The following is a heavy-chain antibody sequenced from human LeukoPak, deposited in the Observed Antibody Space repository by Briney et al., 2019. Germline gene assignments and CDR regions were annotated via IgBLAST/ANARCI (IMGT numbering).Heavy chain of an antibody. CDR2: ISSSANTV. V-gene: IGHV3-48*03. J-gene: IGHJ4*02. CDR1: GFTFSSYE. CDR3: ARDLSGYGDYFLDS. D-gene: IGHD4-17*01. Sequence: GGSLRLSCAASGFTFSSYELTWVRQAPGQGLEWVSFISSSANTVYYADSVKGRFVISRDNAENLLFLQMNSLRVEDTATYYCARDLSGYGDYFLDSWGQGTLVTVSS.